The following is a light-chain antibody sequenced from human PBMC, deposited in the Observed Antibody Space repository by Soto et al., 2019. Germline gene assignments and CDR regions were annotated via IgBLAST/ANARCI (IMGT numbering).Light chain of an antibody. CDR1: QGIRND. CDR3: LQDYNYPRT. Sequence: AIQMTQSPSSTSASVGDKVTITCGARQGIRNDLGWFQQKPGKAPKLLIYAASSLQSEVPSRFSGSGSGTDFTLTISSLQPEDFATYYCLQDYNYPRTFGQGTKGDIK. V-gene: IGKV1-6*01. CDR2: AAS. J-gene: IGKJ1*01.